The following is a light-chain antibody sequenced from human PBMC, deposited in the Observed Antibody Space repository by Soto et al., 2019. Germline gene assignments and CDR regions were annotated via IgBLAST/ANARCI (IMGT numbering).Light chain of an antibody. J-gene: IGLJ3*02. CDR3: QVWDTSSDHGV. V-gene: IGLV3-21*02. CDR2: DDN. CDR1: NIGSKS. Sequence: SYELTQPASVSVAPGQTASIACGGNNIGSKSVHWYQQKPGQAPVLVVYDDNNRPSGIPGRFSGSNSGTTATLTISRVEAGDEADYYCQVWDTSSDHGVFGGGTKLTVL.